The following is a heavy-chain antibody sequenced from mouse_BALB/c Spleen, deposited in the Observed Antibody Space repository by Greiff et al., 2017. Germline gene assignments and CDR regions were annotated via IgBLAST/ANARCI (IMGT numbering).Heavy chain of an antibody. CDR1: GFAFSSYD. CDR2: ISSGGGST. CDR3: ARHKRLRYAMDY. D-gene: IGHD2-4*01. V-gene: IGHV5-12-1*01. Sequence: DVMLVESGGGLVKPGGSLKLSCAASGFAFSSYDMSWVRQTPEKRLEWVAYISSGGGSTYYPDTVKGRFTISRDNAKNTLYLQMSSLKSEDTAMYYCARHKRLRYAMDYWGQGTSVTVSS. J-gene: IGHJ4*01.